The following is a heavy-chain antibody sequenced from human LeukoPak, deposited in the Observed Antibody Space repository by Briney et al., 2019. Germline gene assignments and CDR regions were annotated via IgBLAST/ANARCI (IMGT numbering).Heavy chain of an antibody. D-gene: IGHD2-15*01. CDR2: IIPILGIA. V-gene: IGHV1-69*02. J-gene: IGHJ4*02. CDR3: ASLYCSGGSCYRPPDY. CDR1: GGTFSSYT. Sequence: ASVKVSCKASGGTFSSYTISWVRQAPGQGLEWMGRIIPILGIANYAQKFQGRVTITADKSTSPAYMELSSLRSEDTAVYYCASLYCSGGSCYRPPDYWGQGTLVTVSS.